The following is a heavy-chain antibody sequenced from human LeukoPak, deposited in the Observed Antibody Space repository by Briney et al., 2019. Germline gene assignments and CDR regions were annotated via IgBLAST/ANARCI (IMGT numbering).Heavy chain of an antibody. CDR1: GYTFSSYG. J-gene: IGHJ4*02. V-gene: IGHV3-33*03. CDR2: IWYDGSSK. D-gene: IGHD6-19*01. CDR3: ASHSSGFHFDY. Sequence: GGSRRLSCAASGYTFSSYGMHWVRQAPGKGLEWVALIWYDGSSKYYVDSVKGRFTISRDNAKNSLYLQMNSLRAEDTAVYYCASHSSGFHFDYWGQGTLVTVSS.